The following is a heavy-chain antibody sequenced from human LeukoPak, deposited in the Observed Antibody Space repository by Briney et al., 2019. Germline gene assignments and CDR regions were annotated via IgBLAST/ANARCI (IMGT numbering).Heavy chain of an antibody. CDR2: IIPILGIA. CDR1: GGTFSSYA. V-gene: IGHV1-69*04. CDR3: ARGGYGNYGMDV. D-gene: IGHD6-13*01. Sequence: SVKVSCKASGGTFSSYAISWVRQAPGQGLEWMGRIIPILGIANYAQRFQGRVTITADKSTSTAYMELSSLRSEDTAVYYCARGGYGNYGMDVWGQGTTVTVSS. J-gene: IGHJ6*02.